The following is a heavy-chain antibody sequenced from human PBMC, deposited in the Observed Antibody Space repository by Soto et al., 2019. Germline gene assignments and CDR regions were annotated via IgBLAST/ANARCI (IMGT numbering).Heavy chain of an antibody. V-gene: IGHV4-59*08. D-gene: IGHD1-20*01. CDR3: ARDDSITGTTD. CDR2: ISYSGAT. J-gene: IGHJ4*02. CDR1: GASISGYH. Sequence: SETLSLTCTVSGASISGYHWSWIRQFPGKGLECLGYISYSGATNYNPSLKSRVTMSIDTSKNQFSLQLNSVTAADTAVYYCARDDSITGTTDWGQGTLVTVSS.